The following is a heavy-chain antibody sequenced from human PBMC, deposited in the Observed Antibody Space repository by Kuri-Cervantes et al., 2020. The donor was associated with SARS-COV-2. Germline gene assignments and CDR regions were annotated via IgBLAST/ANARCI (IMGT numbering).Heavy chain of an antibody. Sequence: SVKVSCKASGDTFSSYAISWVRQAPGQGLEWMGGIIPNFGTANYAQKFQGRVTITADESTSTAYMELSSLRSEDTAVYYCARKGVDTTRKCFFDCWGQGTLVTVSS. J-gene: IGHJ4*02. CDR3: ARKGVDTTRKCFFDC. D-gene: IGHD5-18*01. CDR1: GDTFSSYA. V-gene: IGHV1-69*13. CDR2: IIPNFGTA.